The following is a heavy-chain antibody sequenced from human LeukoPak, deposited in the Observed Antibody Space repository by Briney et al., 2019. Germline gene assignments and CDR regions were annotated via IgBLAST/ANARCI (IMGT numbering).Heavy chain of an antibody. J-gene: IGHJ5*02. CDR2: ISAYNGNT. CDR3: ARALPHRRLMDTTMEQHWFDP. V-gene: IGHV1-46*01. D-gene: IGHD5-18*01. Sequence: GASVKVSCKASGYTFTSYYMHWVRQAPGQGLEWMGWISAYNGNTNYAQKFQGRVTMTRDMSTSTVYMEVSSLRSEDTAVYYCARALPHRRLMDTTMEQHWFDPWGQGTLVTVSS. CDR1: GYTFTSYY.